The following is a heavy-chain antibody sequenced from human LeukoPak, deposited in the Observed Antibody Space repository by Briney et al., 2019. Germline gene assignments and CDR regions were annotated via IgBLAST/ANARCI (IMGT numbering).Heavy chain of an antibody. CDR2: IPFDRNNQ. CDR3: AKDGSSDCSGGSCYYYYYYMDV. Sequence: PGGSLRLSCAASGFTFSSYGMHWVRQAPGRGLEWVAFIPFDRNNQYFADSVKGRFTISRDNSKNTLYLQMNSLRAEDTAVYYCAKDGSSDCSGGSCYYYYYYMDVWGKGTTVTISS. D-gene: IGHD2-15*01. J-gene: IGHJ6*03. CDR1: GFTFSSYG. V-gene: IGHV3-30*02.